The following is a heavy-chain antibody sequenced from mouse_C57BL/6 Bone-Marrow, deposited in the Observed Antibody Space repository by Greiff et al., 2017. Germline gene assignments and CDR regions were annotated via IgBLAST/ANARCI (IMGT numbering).Heavy chain of an antibody. CDR3: SRRGLRSLYYAMDY. D-gene: IGHD1-1*01. CDR1: GYTFPSYN. Sequence: LQESGAELVRPGASVKMSCKASGYTFPSYNMHWVKQTPRQGLEWIGAIYPGNGDTSYNQKFKGQATLTVDKSSSTAYMQLSSLTSEDSAVYFCSRRGLRSLYYAMDYWGQGTSVTVSS. J-gene: IGHJ4*01. CDR2: IYPGNGDT. V-gene: IGHV1-12*01.